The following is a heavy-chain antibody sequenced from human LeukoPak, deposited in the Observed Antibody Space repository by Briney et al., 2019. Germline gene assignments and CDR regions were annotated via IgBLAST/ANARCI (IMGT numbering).Heavy chain of an antibody. CDR3: ARSWGYGDYYFYY. Sequence: GGSVRVSCKASGYTFTSYDIKWVRQAPGQGIEWMGWMNAKSGNTAYAQTLEGRVTITRETSRSTAYMEGSRGRSGEAAVYYCARSWGYGDYYFYYWRQGTLLTVSS. D-gene: IGHD4-17*01. CDR2: MNAKSGNT. J-gene: IGHJ4*02. CDR1: GYTFTSYD. V-gene: IGHV1-8*01.